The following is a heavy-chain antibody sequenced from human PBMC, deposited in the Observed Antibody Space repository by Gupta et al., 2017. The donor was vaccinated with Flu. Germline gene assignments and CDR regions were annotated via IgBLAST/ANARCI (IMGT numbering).Heavy chain of an antibody. J-gene: IGHJ4*02. Sequence: GYMYYDGSTNYNPSLKSRVTISIDTSRKQFSLKLSSVTAADTAVYYCAGGGTYGQFDYWGQGTLVTVS. CDR2: MYYDGST. CDR3: AGGGTYGQFDY. V-gene: IGHV4-59*09. D-gene: IGHD3-10*01.